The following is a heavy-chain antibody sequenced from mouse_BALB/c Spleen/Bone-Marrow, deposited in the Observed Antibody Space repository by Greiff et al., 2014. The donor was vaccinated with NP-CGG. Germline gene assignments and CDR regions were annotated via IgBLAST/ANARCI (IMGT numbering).Heavy chain of an antibody. CDR2: INPSNGGT. V-gene: IGHV1S81*02. Sequence: VKLMESGAGLVKPGASVKLSCKASGYSFTNYYMYWVKQWPGQGLEWIGEINPSNGGTNFNEKFKRKATLTVDKSSSTAFMQLSSLTSEDSAVYYCTRSNYGYWFFDVWGAGTTVTVSS. J-gene: IGHJ1*01. CDR3: TRSNYGYWFFDV. D-gene: IGHD1-1*01. CDR1: GYSFTNYY.